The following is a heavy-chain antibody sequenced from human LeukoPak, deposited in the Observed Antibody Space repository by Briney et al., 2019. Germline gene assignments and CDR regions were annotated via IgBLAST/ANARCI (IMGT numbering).Heavy chain of an antibody. CDR1: GFACSTYW. CDR2: INTDGSTT. D-gene: IGHD4-23*01. CDR3: SRDLRGNRDY. J-gene: IGHJ4*03. Sequence: RGSLRLSRAGSGFACSTYWMHWVCQVPGKGLVWVSRINTDGSTTDYADSVTGRFTISRDNAKNTLYLQMNSLRAEDTAIYYCSRDLRGNRDYWGQGTLVTVSS. V-gene: IGHV3-74*01.